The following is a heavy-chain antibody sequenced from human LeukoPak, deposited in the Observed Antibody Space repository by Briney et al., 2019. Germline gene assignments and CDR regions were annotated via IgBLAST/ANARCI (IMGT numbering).Heavy chain of an antibody. CDR3: ARLYYYDSSGHY. D-gene: IGHD3-22*01. V-gene: IGHV4-34*01. CDR1: GGSFSGYY. Sequence: SETLSLTCAVYGGSFSGYYWSWIRQPPGKGLEWIGEINHSGSTNYNPSLKSRVTISVDTSKNQFSLKLSSVTAADTAVYYCARLYYYDSSGHYWGQGTLVTVSS. J-gene: IGHJ4*02. CDR2: INHSGST.